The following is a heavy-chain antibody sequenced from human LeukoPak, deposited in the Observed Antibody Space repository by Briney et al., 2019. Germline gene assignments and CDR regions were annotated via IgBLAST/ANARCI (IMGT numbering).Heavy chain of an antibody. CDR2: IYPGDSDT. Sequence: GESLKISCKGSGYSFTSYWIGWVRQMPGKGLEWMGIIYPGDSDTRYSPSFQGQVTISADKSISTAYLQWSSLKASDTAMYYCAGGPFDWLLFDVAFDIWGQGTMVTVSS. J-gene: IGHJ3*02. CDR1: GYSFTSYW. CDR3: AGGPFDWLLFDVAFDI. D-gene: IGHD3-9*01. V-gene: IGHV5-51*01.